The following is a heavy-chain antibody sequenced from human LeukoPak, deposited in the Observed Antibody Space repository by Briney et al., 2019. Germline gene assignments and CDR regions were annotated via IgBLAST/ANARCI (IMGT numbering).Heavy chain of an antibody. J-gene: IGHJ4*02. CDR2: ISNSGGST. CDR1: GFTFSSYA. CDR3: AKGFSGWYVFFLDY. D-gene: IGHD6-19*01. V-gene: IGHV3-23*01. Sequence: GGSLRLSCAASGFTFSSYATSWVRQAPGKGLEWVSGISNSGGSTYYADSVKGRFTISRDNSKNTLYLQMNSLRAEDTAVYYCAKGFSGWYVFFLDYWGQGTLVTVSS.